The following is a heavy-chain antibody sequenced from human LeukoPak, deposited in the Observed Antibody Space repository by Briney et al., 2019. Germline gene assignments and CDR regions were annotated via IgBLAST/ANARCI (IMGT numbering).Heavy chain of an antibody. J-gene: IGHJ6*03. CDR1: GDSITSSSYY. Sequence: PSETLSLTCTVSGDSITSSSYYWGWIRQPPGKGLEWIGSIYYSGSTYYTPSLKSRVIISVDTSKNQFSLKLSSVTAADTAVYYCARHGVGTYDYGDEGYYMDVWGKGTTVTISS. V-gene: IGHV4-39*01. CDR3: ARHGVGTYDYGDEGYYMDV. D-gene: IGHD4-17*01. CDR2: IYYSGST.